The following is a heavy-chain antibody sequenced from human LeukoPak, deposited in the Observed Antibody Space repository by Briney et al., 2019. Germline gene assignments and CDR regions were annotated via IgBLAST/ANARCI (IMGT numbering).Heavy chain of an antibody. D-gene: IGHD6-13*01. CDR3: AARTAAGTRRYYYYYMDV. Sequence: SETLSLTCTVSGYSISSGYYWGWIRQPPGKGLEWIGSIYHSGSTNYNPSLKSRVTISVDTSKNQFSLKLSSVTAADTAVYYCAARTAAGTRRYYYYYMDVWGKGTTVTVSS. CDR1: GYSISSGYY. CDR2: IYHSGST. J-gene: IGHJ6*03. V-gene: IGHV4-38-2*02.